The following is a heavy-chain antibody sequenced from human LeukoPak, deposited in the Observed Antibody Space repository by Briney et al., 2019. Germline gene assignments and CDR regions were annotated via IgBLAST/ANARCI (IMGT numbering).Heavy chain of an antibody. Sequence: PSETLSRNCTVSGGSISSYYWSWIRQPPGKGLEWIGYIYYSGSTNYNPSLKSRVTISVDTSKNQFSLKLSSVTAADTAVYYCARFENYYYYYGMDVWGQGTTVTVSS. CDR1: GGSISSYY. CDR2: IYYSGST. V-gene: IGHV4-59*08. CDR3: ARFENYYYYYGMDV. J-gene: IGHJ6*02.